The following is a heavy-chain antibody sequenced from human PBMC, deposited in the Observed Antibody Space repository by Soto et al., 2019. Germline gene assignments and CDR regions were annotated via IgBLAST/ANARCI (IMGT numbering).Heavy chain of an antibody. CDR1: GYTFTSYD. CDR3: SRVPPIAARGYYFDY. J-gene: IGHJ4*02. D-gene: IGHD6-6*01. CDR2: MNPNSGNT. V-gene: IGHV1-8*01. Sequence: QVQLVQSGAEVKKPGASVKVSCKASGYTFTSYDINWVRQATGQGLEWMGWMNPNSGNTGYAQKVQGRVTMARTTSISTAYMELSSLRSEDTAVYYCSRVPPIAARGYYFDYWGQGTLVTVSS.